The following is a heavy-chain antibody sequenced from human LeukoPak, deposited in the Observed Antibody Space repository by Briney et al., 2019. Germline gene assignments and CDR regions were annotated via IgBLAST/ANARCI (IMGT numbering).Heavy chain of an antibody. J-gene: IGHJ4*02. D-gene: IGHD3-10*01. V-gene: IGHV3-21*01. Sequence: PGGSLRLSCEASGFTFTTYSMTWVRQAPGKGLEWVSIISSGSSAIFSADALKGRFTISRDNSKNTLYLQMTSLRVHDTALYYCAKRPPGSGLDYWGQGTLVTVSS. CDR3: AKRPPGSGLDY. CDR2: ISSGSSAI. CDR1: GFTFTTYS.